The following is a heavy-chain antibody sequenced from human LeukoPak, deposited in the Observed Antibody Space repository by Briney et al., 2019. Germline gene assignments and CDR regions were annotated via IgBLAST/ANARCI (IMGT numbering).Heavy chain of an antibody. D-gene: IGHD6-19*01. CDR2: IRYDGSNK. Sequence: GGSLRLSCAASGFTFSSYGMHWVRQAPGKGLEWVAFIRYDGSNKYYADSVKGRFTISRDNSKNTLYLQMNSLRAEDTALYYCAREGGSGWYSGWFDPWGQGTLVTVSS. V-gene: IGHV3-30*02. CDR1: GFTFSSYG. J-gene: IGHJ5*02. CDR3: AREGGSGWYSGWFDP.